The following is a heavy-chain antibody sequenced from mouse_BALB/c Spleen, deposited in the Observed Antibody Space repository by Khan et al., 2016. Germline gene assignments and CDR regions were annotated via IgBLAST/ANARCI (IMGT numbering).Heavy chain of an antibody. CDR3: ARDDQDFDAWFAS. V-gene: IGHV2-9*02. CDR2: IWAGGST. Sequence: QVQLQQSGPGLVAPSQSLSITCTVSGFSLTNSGVHWVRQPPRKGLDWLGVIWAGGSTDYNSALMSRLSITRDTTQNQVFLKMNSLQTDDTAMYXSARDDQDFDAWFASWGQGTLVTVSA. J-gene: IGHJ3*01. CDR1: GFSLTNSG.